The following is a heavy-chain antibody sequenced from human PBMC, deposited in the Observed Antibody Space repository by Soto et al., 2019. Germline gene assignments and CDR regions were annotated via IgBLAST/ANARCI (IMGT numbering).Heavy chain of an antibody. D-gene: IGHD3-10*01. V-gene: IGHV1-46*01. Sequence: ASVKVSCKASGYTFTSYYMHWVRQAPGQGLEWMGIINPSGGSTSYAQKFQGRVTMARDTSTSTVYMELSSLRSEDTAVYYCARVLITMVRGVITPPGYWGQGTLVTVSS. CDR1: GYTFTSYY. J-gene: IGHJ4*02. CDR3: ARVLITMVRGVITPPGY. CDR2: INPSGGST.